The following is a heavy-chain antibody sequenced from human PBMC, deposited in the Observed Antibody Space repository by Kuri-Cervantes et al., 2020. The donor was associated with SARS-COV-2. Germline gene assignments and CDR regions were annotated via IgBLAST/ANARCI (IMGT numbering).Heavy chain of an antibody. J-gene: IGHJ3*02. CDR3: ARDRSTVVTPDAFDI. Sequence: GGSLRLSCAASGFTFSTYAMHWVRQAPGKGLEWVAVISYDGSNKYYADSVKGRFTISRDNSKNTRYLQMNSLRAEDTAVYYCARDRSTVVTPDAFDIWGQGTMGTVSS. V-gene: IGHV3-30-3*01. CDR1: GFTFSTYA. D-gene: IGHD4-23*01. CDR2: ISYDGSNK.